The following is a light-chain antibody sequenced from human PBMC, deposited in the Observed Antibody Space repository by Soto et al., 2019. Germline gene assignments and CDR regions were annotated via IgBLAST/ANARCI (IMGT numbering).Light chain of an antibody. CDR2: GAS. Sequence: EIVMTQSPATLSVSIGERATLSCRASQSVSSNLAWYQQKPGQAPRLLIFGASSRATGVPARFSGSGSGTEFTLTINSLQSEDFAVYFCQQYDNLPLTFGPGTKVDIK. J-gene: IGKJ3*01. V-gene: IGKV3-15*01. CDR1: QSVSSN. CDR3: QQYDNLPLT.